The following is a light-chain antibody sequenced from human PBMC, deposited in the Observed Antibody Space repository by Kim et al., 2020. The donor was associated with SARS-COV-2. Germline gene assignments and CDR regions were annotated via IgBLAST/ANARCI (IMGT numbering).Light chain of an antibody. J-gene: IGKJ1*01. CDR3: QQYNSAPWT. CDR1: QGITNS. Sequence: GDRVTITCRASQGITNSLAWYQQKPGQVPQLLIYAASALQSGVPSRFSGSGSGTDFTLTISSLQPEDVATYYCQQYNSAPWTFG. CDR2: AAS. V-gene: IGKV1-27*01.